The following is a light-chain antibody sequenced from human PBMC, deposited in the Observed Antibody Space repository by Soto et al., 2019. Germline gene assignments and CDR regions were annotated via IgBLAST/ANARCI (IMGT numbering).Light chain of an antibody. Sequence: QSALTQPASVSGSPGQSITISCIRTSSNVGSYNLVSWYQHPPGKAPKLIIYEASERPSGVSNRFSGAQSGHTASLTISGLRAGDEADYYCSSYAGGVVFGGGTKLTAL. CDR1: SSNVGSYNL. J-gene: IGLJ2*01. CDR2: EAS. V-gene: IGLV2-23*01. CDR3: SSYAGGVV.